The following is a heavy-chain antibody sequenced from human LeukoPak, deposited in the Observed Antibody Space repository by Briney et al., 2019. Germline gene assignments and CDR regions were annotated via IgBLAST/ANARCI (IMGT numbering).Heavy chain of an antibody. D-gene: IGHD5-18*01. Sequence: SETLSLTCAVYGGSFSGYYWSWIRQPPGKGLERMGEINHSGSTNYNPSLKSRVTISVDTSKNQFSLKLSSVTAADTAVYYCARGGTIQLWLDWFDPWGQGTLVTVSS. J-gene: IGHJ5*02. CDR2: INHSGST. CDR1: GGSFSGYY. CDR3: ARGGTIQLWLDWFDP. V-gene: IGHV4-34*01.